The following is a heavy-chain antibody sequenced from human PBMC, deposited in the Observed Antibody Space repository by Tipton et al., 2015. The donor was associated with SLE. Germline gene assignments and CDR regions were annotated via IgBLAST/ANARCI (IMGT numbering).Heavy chain of an antibody. J-gene: IGHJ4*02. D-gene: IGHD6-19*01. CDR3: ARDARYSSRRDFDS. CDR1: GGSISSSSNF. V-gene: IGHV4-39*07. CDR2: ISHGGGT. Sequence: TLSLTCTVSGGSISSSSNFWGWIRQPPGKGLEWIGSISHGGGTFFNPSLESRVTISLDTSKNQFSLKLTSVTAADTAVYYCARDARYSSRRDFDSWGQGTLVTVSS.